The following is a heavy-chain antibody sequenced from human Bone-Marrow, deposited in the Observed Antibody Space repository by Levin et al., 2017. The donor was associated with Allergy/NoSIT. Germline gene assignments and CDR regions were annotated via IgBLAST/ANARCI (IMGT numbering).Heavy chain of an antibody. Sequence: GESLKISCVASGFTFTNYGMNWVRQAPGKGLNWVSVISGGGGTTYYADSVKGRFTISRDNSKNTLFLQMNSLRVDDTAIYYCARQRRSTSRDFHYWGQGTLVTVSS. CDR1: GFTFTNYG. J-gene: IGHJ4*02. V-gene: IGHV3-23*01. CDR2: ISGGGGTT. CDR3: ARQRRSTSRDFHY.